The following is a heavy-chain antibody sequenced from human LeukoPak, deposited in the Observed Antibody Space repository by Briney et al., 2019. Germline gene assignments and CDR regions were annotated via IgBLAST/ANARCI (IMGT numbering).Heavy chain of an antibody. Sequence: PSETLSLTCTVSGGSISSYYWGWIRQPPGKGLEWIGSFFYRGSTYYNPSLKSRVTISVDTSKNQFSLKLTSVTAADTAVYYCARSVTMPADYWGQGTLVTVSS. J-gene: IGHJ4*02. CDR3: ARSVTMPADY. V-gene: IGHV4-39*07. D-gene: IGHD3-10*01. CDR2: FFYRGST. CDR1: GGSISSYY.